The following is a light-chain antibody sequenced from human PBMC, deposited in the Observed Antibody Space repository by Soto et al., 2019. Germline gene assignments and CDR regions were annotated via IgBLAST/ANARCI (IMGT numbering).Light chain of an antibody. V-gene: IGLV2-23*02. CDR2: EVN. Sequence: QPVLTQPASVSGSPGQSITISCTGTSNDVGGYDLVSWYQHLPGKAPTLIIFEVNKRPSGVSDRFSGSKSGNTASLTISALRAEDEADYSCCSFAGGAIFVFGGGTKLTVL. CDR1: SNDVGGYDL. CDR3: CSFAGGAIFV. J-gene: IGLJ2*01.